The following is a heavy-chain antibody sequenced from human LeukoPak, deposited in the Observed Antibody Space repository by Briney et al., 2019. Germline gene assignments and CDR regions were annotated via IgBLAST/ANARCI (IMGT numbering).Heavy chain of an antibody. CDR3: ARDSHSSGWAGGPYYFDY. CDR1: GGSISSYY. V-gene: IGHV4-59*01. J-gene: IGHJ4*02. Sequence: PSETLSLTCTVSGGSISSYYWSWIRQPPGKGLEWIGYIYYSGSTNYNPSLKSRVTISVDTSKNQFSPKLSSVTAADTAVYYCARDSHSSGWAGGPYYFDYWGQGTLVTVSS. CDR2: IYYSGST. D-gene: IGHD6-19*01.